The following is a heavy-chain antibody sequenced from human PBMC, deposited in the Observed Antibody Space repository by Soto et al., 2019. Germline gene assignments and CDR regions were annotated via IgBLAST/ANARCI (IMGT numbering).Heavy chain of an antibody. Sequence: GESLRLSCSASVFTFSYYYMSWIRQAPRKGLEWVSYISSSGSTIYYADSVKGRFTISRDNAKNSLYLQMNSLRAEDTAVYYCARGERWLQSNYFDYWGQGTLVTVSS. CDR1: VFTFSYYY. CDR2: ISSSGSTI. J-gene: IGHJ4*02. CDR3: ARGERWLQSNYFDY. V-gene: IGHV3-11*01. D-gene: IGHD5-12*01.